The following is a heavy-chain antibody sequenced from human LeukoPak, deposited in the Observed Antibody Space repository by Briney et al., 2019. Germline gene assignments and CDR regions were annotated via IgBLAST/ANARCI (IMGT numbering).Heavy chain of an antibody. J-gene: IGHJ4*02. CDR2: TYYRSKWYN. CDR1: GDSVSSNSAA. CDR3: AVLYDYSGNSFDY. D-gene: IGHD4-23*01. V-gene: IGHV6-1*01. Sequence: SQTLSLTCAISGDSVSSNSAAWNWIRQSPSRGLEWLGRTYYRSKWYNDYAVSVKSRITINPDPSKSQFSLQLSSVIPEDTAVYYCAVLYDYSGNSFDYWGQGTLVTVSS.